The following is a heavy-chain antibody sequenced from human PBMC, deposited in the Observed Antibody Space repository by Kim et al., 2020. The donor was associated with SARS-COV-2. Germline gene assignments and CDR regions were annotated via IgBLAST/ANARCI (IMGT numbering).Heavy chain of an antibody. V-gene: IGHV3-23*01. J-gene: IGHJ4*02. CDR3: AKAGGSCSSTSCYLDY. D-gene: IGHD2-2*03. CDR2: ISGSGGST. CDR1: GFTFSSYA. Sequence: GGSLRLSCAASGFTFSSYAMSWVRQAPGKGLEWVSAISGSGGSTYYADSVKGRFTISRDNSKNTLYLQMNSLRAEDTAVYYCAKAGGSCSSTSCYLDYWGQGTLVTVSS.